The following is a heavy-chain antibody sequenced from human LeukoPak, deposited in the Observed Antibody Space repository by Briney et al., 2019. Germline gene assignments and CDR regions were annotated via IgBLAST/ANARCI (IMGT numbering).Heavy chain of an antibody. CDR2: ISSSSSYI. D-gene: IGHD2-2*01. CDR3: ARERKIYQLPSPDFDY. CDR1: GFTFSSYS. V-gene: IGHV3-21*01. Sequence: GGSLRLSCAASGFTFSSYSMNWVRQAPGKGLEWVSSISSSSSYIYYADSVKGRFTISRDNAKNSLYLQMNSLRAEDTAVYYCARERKIYQLPSPDFDYWGQGTLVTVSS. J-gene: IGHJ4*02.